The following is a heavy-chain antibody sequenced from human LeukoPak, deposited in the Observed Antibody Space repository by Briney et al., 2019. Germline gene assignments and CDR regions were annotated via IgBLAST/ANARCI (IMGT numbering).Heavy chain of an antibody. V-gene: IGHV3-23*01. J-gene: IGHJ4*02. CDR3: AKDPLPYCSGGSCYSSFDY. CDR2: ISGSAGGT. CDR1: GFTFTNHW. D-gene: IGHD2-15*01. Sequence: GSLRLSCAASGFTFTNHWMHWVRQAPGKGLVWVAGISGSAGGTNYADSVKGRFTISRDNSKNTLYLQMNSLRAEDTAVYYCAKDPLPYCSGGSCYSSFDYWGQGTLVTVSS.